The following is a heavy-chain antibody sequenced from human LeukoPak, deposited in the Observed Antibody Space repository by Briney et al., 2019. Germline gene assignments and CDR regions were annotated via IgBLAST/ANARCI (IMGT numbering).Heavy chain of an antibody. V-gene: IGHV3-48*01. CDR1: GFTFSNYS. D-gene: IGHD5-12*01. Sequence: PGGSLRLSCAASGFTFSNYSMNWVRQAPGKGLEWVSYISRSGSTIYYADSVKGRFTISRDNAENSLYLQMSSLRAEDTAVYYCARDVGVATFPYNWFDPCGQGTLITVSS. CDR2: ISRSGSTI. J-gene: IGHJ5*02. CDR3: ARDVGVATFPYNWFDP.